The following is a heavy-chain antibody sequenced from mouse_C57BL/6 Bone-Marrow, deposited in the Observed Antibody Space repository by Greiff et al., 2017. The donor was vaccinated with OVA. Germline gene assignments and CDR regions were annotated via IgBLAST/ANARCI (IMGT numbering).Heavy chain of an antibody. D-gene: IGHD1-1*01. CDR2: IDPSDSYP. V-gene: IGHV1-69*01. CDR1: GYTFTSYW. Sequence: QVQLQQPGAELVMPGASVKLSCKASGYTFTSYWLHWVKQRPGPGLAWIGEIDPSDSYPNYTQKFKGKSTLTVDKSSSTAYMQLSSLTSEDSAVYYCARSYYYGSSYEDWGQGTTLTVSS. CDR3: ARSYYYGSSYED. J-gene: IGHJ2*01.